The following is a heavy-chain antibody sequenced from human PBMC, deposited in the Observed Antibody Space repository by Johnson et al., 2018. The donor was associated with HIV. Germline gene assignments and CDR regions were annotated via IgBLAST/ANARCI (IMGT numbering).Heavy chain of an antibody. D-gene: IGHD4-17*01. J-gene: IGHJ3*02. CDR3: ARVVRYGFDI. CDR2: ISYDGSNK. Sequence: VQLVESGGGVVQPGRSLRLSCAASGFTFSSYAMHWVRQAPGKGLEWVAVISYDGSNKYYADSVKGRFTISRDSSKNTLYLQMNSLRDEDTAVYYCARVVRYGFDIWGQGTMVTVSS. CDR1: GFTFSSYA. V-gene: IGHV3-30*14.